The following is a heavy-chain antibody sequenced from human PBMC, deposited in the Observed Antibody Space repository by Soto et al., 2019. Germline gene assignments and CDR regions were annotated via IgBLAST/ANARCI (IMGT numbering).Heavy chain of an antibody. Sequence: PSETLSLTCTVSGGSISSDSFYWAWIRQPPGKGLEWIGIIYYSGDTYYNPSLAGRLTMSVDTSNQFSLTLRSVTAADTALYYCARNQPQRYCSGGPCRPAYGMDVWRQGNTVT. CDR3: ARNQPQRYCSGGPCRPAYGMDV. CDR1: GGSISSDSFY. D-gene: IGHD2-15*01. CDR2: IYYSGDT. J-gene: IGHJ6*02. V-gene: IGHV4-39*01.